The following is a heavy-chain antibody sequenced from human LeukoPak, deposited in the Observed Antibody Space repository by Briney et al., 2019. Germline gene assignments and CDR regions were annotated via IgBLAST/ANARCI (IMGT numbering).Heavy chain of an antibody. Sequence: GGFLRLSCAASGFTFSRFSMNWVRQAPGKGLEWVSSISSSSDVYYADSLKGRFTISRDNAKNSLYLQMNSLRADDTAVYYCARGIAVAAPDYWGQGSLVTVSS. J-gene: IGHJ4*02. V-gene: IGHV3-21*01. CDR3: ARGIAVAAPDY. D-gene: IGHD6-19*01. CDR2: ISSSSDV. CDR1: GFTFSRFS.